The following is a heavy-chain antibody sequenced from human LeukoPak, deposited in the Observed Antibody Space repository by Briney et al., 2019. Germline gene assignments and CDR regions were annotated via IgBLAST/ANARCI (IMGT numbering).Heavy chain of an antibody. V-gene: IGHV3-30-3*01. J-gene: IGHJ4*02. Sequence: GGSLRLSCAASGFTFSSYAMHWVRQAPGKGLEWVAVISYDGSNKYYADSVKGRFTISRDNSKNTLYLQMNSLRAEDTAVYYCARVLPYSSGWDNYFDYWGQGTLVTVSS. CDR2: ISYDGSNK. D-gene: IGHD6-19*01. CDR1: GFTFSSYA. CDR3: ARVLPYSSGWDNYFDY.